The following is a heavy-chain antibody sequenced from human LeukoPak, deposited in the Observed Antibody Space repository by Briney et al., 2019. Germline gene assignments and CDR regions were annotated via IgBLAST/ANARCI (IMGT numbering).Heavy chain of an antibody. J-gene: IGHJ4*02. Sequence: SETLSLTCTVSGGSISSYYWSWIRLPPGTGLEWIGYIHYSGSTNYNPSLKSRVTISVDTPKNQFSLKLSSVTAADTAVYYCARVRDRSGYFYDFDYWGQGTLVTVSS. V-gene: IGHV4-59*01. CDR2: IHYSGST. D-gene: IGHD3-22*01. CDR3: ARVRDRSGYFYDFDY. CDR1: GGSISSYY.